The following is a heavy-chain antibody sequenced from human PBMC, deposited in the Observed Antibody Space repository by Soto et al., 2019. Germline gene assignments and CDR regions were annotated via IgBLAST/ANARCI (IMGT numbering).Heavy chain of an antibody. CDR1: GFTFSSYG. Sequence: QVQLVESGGGVVQPGRSLRLSCAASGFTFSSYGMHWVRQAPGKGLEWVAVISYDGSNKYYADSVKGRFTISRDNSKNTMYLQMNSLRAEDTAVYYCAKGGGYCSSTSCYNAGYFDYWGQGTLVTVSS. V-gene: IGHV3-30*18. J-gene: IGHJ4*02. CDR2: ISYDGSNK. CDR3: AKGGGYCSSTSCYNAGYFDY. D-gene: IGHD2-2*02.